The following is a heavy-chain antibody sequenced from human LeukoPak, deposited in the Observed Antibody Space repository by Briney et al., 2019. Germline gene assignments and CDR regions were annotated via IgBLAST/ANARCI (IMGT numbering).Heavy chain of an antibody. CDR1: GFTFSSYG. V-gene: IGHV3-30*02. CDR2: IPNDGTNK. Sequence: GGSLRLSCAASGFTFSSYGMHWVRRAPGKGLEWVAVIPNDGTNKYYADSVKGRFTISRDNSKNTVHLQMNSLRAEDTAVYYCAKDHCSRGTCYYYYYMDVWGKGTTVTVSS. CDR3: AKDHCSRGTCYYYYYMDV. J-gene: IGHJ6*03. D-gene: IGHD2-15*01.